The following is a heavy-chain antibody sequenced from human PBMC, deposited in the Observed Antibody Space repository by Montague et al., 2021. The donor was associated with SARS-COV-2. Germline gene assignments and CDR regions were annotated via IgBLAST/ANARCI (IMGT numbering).Heavy chain of an antibody. CDR2: INHSGTT. V-gene: IGHV4-34*01. CDR3: ARWDPQTLTLIGLRGKSASDY. CDR1: GGSFSGYY. J-gene: IGHJ4*02. D-gene: IGHD4-23*01. Sequence: SETLSLTCAVYGGSFSGYYWTWTRQSPGKGLEWIAEINHSGTTNXNLNPSLRSRVTISVDTSKSQFSLKLSSVTAADTGVYYCARWDPQTLTLIGLRGKSASDYWGQGTLVTVSS.